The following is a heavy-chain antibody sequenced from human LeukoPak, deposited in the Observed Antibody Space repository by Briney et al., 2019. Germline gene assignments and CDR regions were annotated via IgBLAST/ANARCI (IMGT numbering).Heavy chain of an antibody. CDR1: GYTFTSYY. Sequence: GASVKVSCKASGYTFTSYYMHWVRQAPGQGLEWMGIINPSGGSTSYAQKFQGRVTMTRDTSTSTVYMELSSLRSEDTAVYYCARESGRDGHMTGLDYWGQGTLVTVSS. CDR2: INPSGGST. J-gene: IGHJ4*02. CDR3: ARESGRDGHMTGLDY. D-gene: IGHD5-24*01. V-gene: IGHV1-46*01.